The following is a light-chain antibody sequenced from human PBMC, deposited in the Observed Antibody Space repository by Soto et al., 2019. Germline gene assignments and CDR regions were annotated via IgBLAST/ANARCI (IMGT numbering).Light chain of an antibody. CDR2: DAS. CDR1: QSVSSY. Sequence: EIVLTQSPATLSLSPGERATLSCRASQSVSSYLAWYQQKPVQAPRLLIYDASNRATGIPARFSGSGSGTEFTLTISSLQSEDFALYYCQQYNNWPQTFCQGTKVDIK. J-gene: IGKJ1*01. V-gene: IGKV3-11*01. CDR3: QQYNNWPQT.